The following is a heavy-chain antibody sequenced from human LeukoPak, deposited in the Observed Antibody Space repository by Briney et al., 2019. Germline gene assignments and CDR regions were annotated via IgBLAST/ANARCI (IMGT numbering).Heavy chain of an antibody. Sequence: SETLSLTCAVSGYSISSGYYWGWIRQPPGKGLEWIGSTYHSGSTYYNPSLKSRVTISVDTSKNQFSLKLSSVTAADTAVYYCARDPLGGRGSSFDCWGQGTLVTVSS. D-gene: IGHD3-16*01. V-gene: IGHV4-38-2*02. CDR3: ARDPLGGRGSSFDC. J-gene: IGHJ4*02. CDR2: TYHSGST. CDR1: GYSISSGYY.